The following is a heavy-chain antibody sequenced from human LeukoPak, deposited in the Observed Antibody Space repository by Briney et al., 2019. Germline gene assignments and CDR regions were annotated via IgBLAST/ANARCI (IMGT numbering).Heavy chain of an antibody. V-gene: IGHV1-2*02. J-gene: IGHJ3*02. D-gene: IGHD3-22*01. Sequence: GASVKVSCKASGYTFTGYYMHWVRQASGQGLEWMGWINPNSGGTNYAQKFQGRVTMTRDTSISTAYMELSRLRSDDTAVYYCAREAYYYDSSGYYRMQNDAFDIWGQGTMVTVSS. CDR3: AREAYYYDSSGYYRMQNDAFDI. CDR1: GYTFTGYY. CDR2: INPNSGGT.